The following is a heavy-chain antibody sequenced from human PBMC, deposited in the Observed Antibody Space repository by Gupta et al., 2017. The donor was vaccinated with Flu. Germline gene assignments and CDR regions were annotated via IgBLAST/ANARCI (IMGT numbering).Heavy chain of an antibody. J-gene: IGHJ5*02. D-gene: IGHD6-13*01. CDR2: IDPSTGGT. CDR3: ARGVPFIAAAGVSAHNWVDP. V-gene: IGHV1-2*02. CDR1: GYTFMAFF. Sequence: QVQLVQSGAEVKKPGASVKVSCKTSGYTFMAFFIPWVRQAPGQGPEWMGWIDPSTGGTKYPQNFQGRVAMTGDTSINTVYMELSRLKSDDTAVYVWARGVPFIAAAGVSAHNWVDPWGQGTLVIVSP.